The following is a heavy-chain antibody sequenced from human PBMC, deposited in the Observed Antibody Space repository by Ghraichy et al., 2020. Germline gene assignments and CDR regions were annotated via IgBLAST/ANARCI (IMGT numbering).Heavy chain of an antibody. CDR3: ARDRAYKCFYY. V-gene: IGHV3-7*03. CDR2: IKADGSET. J-gene: IGHJ4*02. D-gene: IGHD5-24*01. Sequence: GGSLRLSCEGTGFNFTSSWMNWVRQVPGKGLEWVAGIKADGSETFYAGSMTGRTTIYRDNGRNSASLQMNSPRAEDTAFYYCARDRAYKCFYYWSQGTLVIFSS. CDR1: GFNFTSSW.